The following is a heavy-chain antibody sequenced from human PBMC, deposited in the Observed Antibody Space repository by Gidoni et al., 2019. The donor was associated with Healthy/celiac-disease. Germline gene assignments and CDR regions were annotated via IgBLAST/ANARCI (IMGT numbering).Heavy chain of an antibody. D-gene: IGHD6-13*01. J-gene: IGHJ4*02. CDR1: GGSTSSSNW. V-gene: IGHV4-4*02. CDR3: ARYYSSSWSKHFDY. CDR2: SYHSGST. Sequence: QVQLQASGPGLVKPSGTLSLTCAVSGGSTSSSNWWRWVRQPPGKGLELIGESYHSGSTNYNPSLKSRVTISVDKPQNQFSLKLSSVTAADTAVYYCARYYSSSWSKHFDYWGQGTLVTVSS.